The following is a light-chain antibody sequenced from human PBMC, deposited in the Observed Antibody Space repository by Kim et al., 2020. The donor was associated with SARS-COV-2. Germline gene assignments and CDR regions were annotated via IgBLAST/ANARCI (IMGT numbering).Light chain of an antibody. CDR2: QDS. CDR3: QAWDSSTVV. Sequence: SLSPGQTASITCSGDKLGDKYACWYQQKPGPSPVLVIYQDSKRPSGIPERFSGSNSGNTATLTISGTQAMDEADYYCQAWDSSTVVFGGGTQLTVL. V-gene: IGLV3-1*01. J-gene: IGLJ2*01. CDR1: KLGDKY.